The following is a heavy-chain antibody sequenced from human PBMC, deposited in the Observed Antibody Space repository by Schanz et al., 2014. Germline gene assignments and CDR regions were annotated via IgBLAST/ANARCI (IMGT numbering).Heavy chain of an antibody. J-gene: IGHJ4*02. V-gene: IGHV3-48*04. CDR1: GFTFTTHS. D-gene: IGHD3-9*01. Sequence: EVQLLESGGGLVQPGGSLRLSCAASGFTFTTHSMTWVRQAPGKGLEWVSYISGTTTYTNYADSVKGRFTISRDNAKNSLYLQMNSLRAEDTAVYYCARDAADFYDILTEEDYWGQGTLVTVSS. CDR2: ISGTTTYT. CDR3: ARDAADFYDILTEEDY.